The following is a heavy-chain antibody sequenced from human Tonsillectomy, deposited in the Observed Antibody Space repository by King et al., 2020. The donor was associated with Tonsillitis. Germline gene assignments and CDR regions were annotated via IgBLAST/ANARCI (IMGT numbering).Heavy chain of an antibody. J-gene: IGHJ4*02. D-gene: IGHD3-22*01. Sequence: QLVQSGAEVKKPGASVKVSCKASGDTFTGYYIHWVRQAPGQGLEWMGWINPHSGGTNYAQKCQGRVTMTRDTSISTAYMELSRLRSDDTAVYYCARGFYYDSSGYPHDYWGQGTLITVSS. CDR3: ARGFYYDSSGYPHDY. CDR1: GDTFTGYY. CDR2: INPHSGGT. V-gene: IGHV1-2*02.